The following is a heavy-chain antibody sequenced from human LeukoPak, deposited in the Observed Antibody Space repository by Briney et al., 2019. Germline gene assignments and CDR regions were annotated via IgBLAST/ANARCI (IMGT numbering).Heavy chain of an antibody. Sequence: GGSLRLSCEASGFTFASYALAWVRQAPGKGPEWVSTISSGAGSPFYADSVRGRFTISRDNSKNTLSLHMTSLRPEDTAVYYCARGPNLGPPDYWGQGTLVTVSS. CDR2: ISSGAGSP. J-gene: IGHJ4*02. CDR1: GFTFASYA. CDR3: ARGPNLGPPDY. V-gene: IGHV3-23*01. D-gene: IGHD4/OR15-4a*01.